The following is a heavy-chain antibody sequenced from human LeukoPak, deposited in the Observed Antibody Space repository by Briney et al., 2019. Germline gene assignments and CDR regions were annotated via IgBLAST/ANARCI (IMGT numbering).Heavy chain of an antibody. D-gene: IGHD5-18*01. Sequence: SETLSLTCTVSGDSFSGTTYYWSWIRQPPGKGLEWIGSIYYSGSTYYNPSLKSRVTISVDKSKNQFSLKLSSVTAADTAVYYCARGAGYSPYYFDYWGQGTLVTVSS. J-gene: IGHJ4*02. V-gene: IGHV4-39*07. CDR1: GDSFSGTTYY. CDR3: ARGAGYSPYYFDY. CDR2: IYYSGST.